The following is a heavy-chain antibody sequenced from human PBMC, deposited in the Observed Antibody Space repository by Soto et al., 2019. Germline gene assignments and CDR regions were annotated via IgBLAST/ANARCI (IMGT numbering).Heavy chain of an antibody. V-gene: IGHV3-7*01. J-gene: IGHJ3*02. CDR1: GFTFNNIA. D-gene: IGHD2-15*01. CDR3: VREGRLLGAFDI. Sequence: PGGSLRFSCAASGFTFNNIAMSWVRQAPGKGLEWVADITQDGSKKSYVDSVKGRFTISRDNAKNSLYLQMNSLRGEDTAVYYCVREGRLLGAFDIWGQGTMVTVSS. CDR2: ITQDGSKK.